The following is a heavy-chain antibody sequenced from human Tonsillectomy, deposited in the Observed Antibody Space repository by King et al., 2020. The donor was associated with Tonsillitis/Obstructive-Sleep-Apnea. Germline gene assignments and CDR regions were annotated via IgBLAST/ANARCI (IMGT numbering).Heavy chain of an antibody. J-gene: IGHJ2*01. CDR2: ISYDGSNK. V-gene: IGHV3-30*04. CDR1: GFTFTSYA. Sequence: HVQLVESGGGVVQPGRSLRLSCAASGFTFTSYAMHWVRQAPGKGLEWVAVISYDGSNKYYADSVKGRFTISRDNSKNTLYLQMNSLRARDTAVYNCARGGRQPLQLWSLYWYFDLWGRGTLVTVSS. D-gene: IGHD5-18*01. CDR3: ARGGRQPLQLWSLYWYFDL.